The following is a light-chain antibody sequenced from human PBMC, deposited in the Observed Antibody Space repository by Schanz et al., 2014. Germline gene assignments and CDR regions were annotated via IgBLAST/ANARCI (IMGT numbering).Light chain of an antibody. CDR1: ETVNGRF. CDR2: NAS. J-gene: IGKJ4*01. V-gene: IGKV3-20*01. CDR3: QHYVVSALT. Sequence: EIVLTQSPGTLSLSPGETATLSCRASETVNGRFLAWYQQKPGQAPRLLIYNASRRATGIPDRFSGSGSGTDFTLTISRLEPEDFAVYYCQHYVVSALTFGGGTKVEIK.